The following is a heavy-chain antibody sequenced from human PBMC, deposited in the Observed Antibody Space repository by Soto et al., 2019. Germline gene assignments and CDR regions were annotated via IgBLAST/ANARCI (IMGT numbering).Heavy chain of an antibody. D-gene: IGHD6-19*01. Sequence: SETLSITWTFSGVSISSYYGSWIRQPAGKGLEWIGRIYTSGSTNYTPSLKSRVTMSVDTSKNQFSLKLSSVTAADTAVYYCARGTSGYSSGWNWFDPRGQGTPVTVSS. J-gene: IGHJ5*02. CDR1: GVSISSYY. V-gene: IGHV4-4*07. CDR2: IYTSGST. CDR3: ARGTSGYSSGWNWFDP.